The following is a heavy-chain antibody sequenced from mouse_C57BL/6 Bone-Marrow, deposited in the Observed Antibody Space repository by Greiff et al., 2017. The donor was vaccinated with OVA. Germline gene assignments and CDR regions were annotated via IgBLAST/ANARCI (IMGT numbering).Heavy chain of an antibody. J-gene: IGHJ2*01. V-gene: IGHV1-81*01. Sequence: VKLQESGAELARPGASVKLSCKASGYTFTSYGISWVKQRTGQGLEWIGEIYPRSGNTYYNEKFKGKATLTADKSSSTAYMELRSLTSEDSAVYFCARPDGGYYPYYWGQGTTLTVSS. D-gene: IGHD2-3*01. CDR3: ARPDGGYYPYY. CDR2: IYPRSGNT. CDR1: GYTFTSYG.